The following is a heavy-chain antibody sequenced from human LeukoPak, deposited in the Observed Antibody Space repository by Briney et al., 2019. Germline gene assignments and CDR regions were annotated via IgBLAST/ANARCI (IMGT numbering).Heavy chain of an antibody. V-gene: IGHV4-39*07. J-gene: IGHJ4*02. Sequence: PSETLSLTCTVSGGSISSSSYYWGWIRQPPGKGLEWIGSIYYSGSTNYNPSLKSRVTISVDTSKNQFSLKLSSVTAADTAVYYCARGSGLRYFDWLYTLLDFDYWGQGTLVTVSS. CDR2: IYYSGST. CDR1: GGSISSSSYY. CDR3: ARGSGLRYFDWLYTLLDFDY. D-gene: IGHD3-9*01.